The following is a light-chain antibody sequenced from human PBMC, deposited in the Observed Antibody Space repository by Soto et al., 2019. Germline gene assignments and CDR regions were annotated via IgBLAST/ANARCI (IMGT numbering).Light chain of an antibody. CDR3: QQYGRYGT. CDR1: QSTSTW. V-gene: IGKV1-5*03. CDR2: KAS. J-gene: IGKJ1*01. Sequence: DIQMTQSPSTLSASVGDRVTITCRASQSTSTWLAWYQHKPGKAPNLLIYKASSLESGVPSRFSGSGSGTEFTLTISSLQPDDVATYYCQQYGRYGTFGQGTKVEIK.